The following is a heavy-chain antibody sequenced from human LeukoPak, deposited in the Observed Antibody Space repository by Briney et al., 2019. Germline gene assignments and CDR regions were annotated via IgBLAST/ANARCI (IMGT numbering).Heavy chain of an antibody. Sequence: PGRSLRLSCAASGFTFSSYGMHWVRQAPGKGLEWVAVISYDGSNKYYADSVKGRFTISRDNSKNTLYLQMNSLRAEDTAVYYCAKDRVYGSGNDAFDIWGQGTMVTVSS. V-gene: IGHV3-30*18. CDR1: GFTFSSYG. CDR2: ISYDGSNK. J-gene: IGHJ3*02. D-gene: IGHD3-10*01. CDR3: AKDRVYGSGNDAFDI.